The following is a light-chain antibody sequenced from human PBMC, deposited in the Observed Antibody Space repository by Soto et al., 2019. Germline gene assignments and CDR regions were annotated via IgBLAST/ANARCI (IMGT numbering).Light chain of an antibody. Sequence: EIVLTQSPATLSLSPGERATLSCRASQSISSILACYQQKPGQAPRLLIYDPSNRATGIPLRFSGSGSGTDFTLTISSLEPADFAVYYCQQRRNWPLTFGEGTKVEIK. CDR2: DPS. CDR3: QQRRNWPLT. V-gene: IGKV3-11*01. CDR1: QSISSI. J-gene: IGKJ4*01.